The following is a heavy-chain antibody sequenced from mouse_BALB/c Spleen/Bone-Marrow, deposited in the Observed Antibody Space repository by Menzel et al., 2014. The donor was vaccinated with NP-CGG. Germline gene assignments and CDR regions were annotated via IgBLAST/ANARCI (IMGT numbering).Heavy chain of an antibody. CDR3: ARPLYYYGSSPFYAMDY. J-gene: IGHJ4*01. Sequence: DVQLQESGGGLVKPGGSLKLSCAASGFAFSSYDMSWVRRTPEKRLEWVAYISSGGGSTYYPDTVKGRFTISRDNAKNTLYLQMSSLKSEDAAMYYCARPLYYYGSSPFYAMDYWGQGTSVTVSS. CDR2: ISSGGGST. D-gene: IGHD1-1*01. V-gene: IGHV5-12-1*01. CDR1: GFAFSSYD.